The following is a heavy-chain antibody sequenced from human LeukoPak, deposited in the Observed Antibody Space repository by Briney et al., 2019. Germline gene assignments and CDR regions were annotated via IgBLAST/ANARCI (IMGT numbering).Heavy chain of an antibody. Sequence: GGSLRLSCAASGFTFNNYWMSWVRQAPGKGLEWVANIKQDGGEKYYADSVKGRFTISRDNAKNSMYLQMNSLRADDTAVYYCARDHTGYEYGSFTYHYQYMDVWGKGTTVTVSS. CDR1: GFTFNNYW. J-gene: IGHJ6*03. D-gene: IGHD5-12*01. V-gene: IGHV3-7*01. CDR2: IKQDGGEK. CDR3: ARDHTGYEYGSFTYHYQYMDV.